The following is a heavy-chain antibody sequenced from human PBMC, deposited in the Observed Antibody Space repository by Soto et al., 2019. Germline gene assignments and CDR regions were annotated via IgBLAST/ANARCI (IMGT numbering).Heavy chain of an antibody. V-gene: IGHV1-2*04. Sequence: ASVKVSCKASGYTFTGYYMHWVRQAPGQGLEWMGWINPNSGGTNYAQKFQGWVTMTRDTSISTAYMELSRLRSDDTAVYYCARGYKNQLLFGFDPWGQGTLVTVSS. CDR3: ARGYKNQLLFGFDP. J-gene: IGHJ5*02. CDR1: GYTFTGYY. CDR2: INPNSGGT. D-gene: IGHD2-2*01.